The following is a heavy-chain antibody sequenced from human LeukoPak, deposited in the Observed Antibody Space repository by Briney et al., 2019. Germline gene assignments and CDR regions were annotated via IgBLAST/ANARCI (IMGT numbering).Heavy chain of an antibody. V-gene: IGHV4-34*01. CDR2: INQSGET. J-gene: IGHJ5*02. CDR3: ARGSSGDDNWFDP. D-gene: IGHD6-25*01. CDR1: GGSFSGYY. Sequence: SEALSLTCAVHGGSFSGYYWSWIRQPPGKGLEWIGEINQSGETNYNPSLMSRVTISEDTSKNQFSLMLTSVTAADTAVYYCARGSSGDDNWFDPWGQGALVTVSS.